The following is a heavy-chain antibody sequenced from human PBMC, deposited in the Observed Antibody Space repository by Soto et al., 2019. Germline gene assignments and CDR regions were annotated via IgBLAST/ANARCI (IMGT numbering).Heavy chain of an antibody. Sequence: QVQLVQSGAEVKKPGASVKVSCKASGYTFTRSGISWVRQAPGQGLEWLGWINPDNGNTNYAQHLQARVSLTTDTSTIRAYMDLRSLRSDDTAVYYCARDQGITTFGVYSMYYYGMDVWGQGTTVTVSS. D-gene: IGHD3-3*01. CDR2: INPDNGNT. CDR3: ARDQGITTFGVYSMYYYGMDV. J-gene: IGHJ6*02. V-gene: IGHV1-18*01. CDR1: GYTFTRSG.